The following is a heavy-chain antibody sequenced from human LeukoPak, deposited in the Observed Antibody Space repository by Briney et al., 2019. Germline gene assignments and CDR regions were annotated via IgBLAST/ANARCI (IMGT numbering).Heavy chain of an antibody. V-gene: IGHV4-59*01. CDR1: GGSISRYY. D-gene: IGHD3-16*02. J-gene: IGHJ4*02. CDR2: IYYSGST. CDR3: ARERPFYRDAYYFAY. Sequence: AETLSLTCTVAGGSISRYYWSWVRQPPGKGREWIGYIYYSGSTNYNPSRKSRFTISVDTSKNQFSLKLRAGDAAETAVYYVARERPFYRDAYYFAYWGQGTLVTASS.